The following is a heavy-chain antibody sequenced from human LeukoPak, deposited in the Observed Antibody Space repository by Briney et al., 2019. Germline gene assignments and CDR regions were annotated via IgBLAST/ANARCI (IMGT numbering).Heavy chain of an antibody. CDR3: AKDSTKGYYDSSGYYPFDY. CDR2: ISGSGGST. D-gene: IGHD3-22*01. CDR1: GFTFSSYA. J-gene: IGHJ4*02. V-gene: IGHV3-23*01. Sequence: PGGSLRLSCAASGFTFSSYAMSWVRQAPGKGLEWVSAISGSGGSTYYADSVKGRFTISRDNSKNTLYLQMNSLRAEDTAVYYCAKDSTKGYYDSSGYYPFDYWGQGTLVTVSS.